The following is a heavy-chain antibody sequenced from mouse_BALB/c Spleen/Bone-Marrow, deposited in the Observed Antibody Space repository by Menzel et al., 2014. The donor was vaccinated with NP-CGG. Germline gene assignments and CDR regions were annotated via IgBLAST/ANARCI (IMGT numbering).Heavy chain of an antibody. Sequence: QVQLQQSGAELMKPGASVKISCKATGYTFSSYWIEWVKQRPGHGLEWIGEILPGSGSTNYNEKFKGKATFTADTSSNTAYMQLSSLTSEDSAVHYCARGIDYYAMDYWGQGTSVTVSS. CDR1: GYTFSSYW. V-gene: IGHV1-9*01. CDR2: ILPGSGST. CDR3: ARGIDYYAMDY. J-gene: IGHJ4*01.